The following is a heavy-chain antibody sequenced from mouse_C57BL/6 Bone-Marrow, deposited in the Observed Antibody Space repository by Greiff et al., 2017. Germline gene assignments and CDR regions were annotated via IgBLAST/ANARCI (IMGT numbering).Heavy chain of an antibody. Sequence: QVQLQQPGAELVKPGASVKMSCKASGYTFTSYWITWVKQRPGQGLEWIGDIYPGSGNTNYNEQFKSKATLTVDTSSSTAYMQLSSLTSEDSAVYYCARPYYSNYWYFDVWGTGTTVTVSS. D-gene: IGHD2-5*01. V-gene: IGHV1-55*01. CDR3: ARPYYSNYWYFDV. J-gene: IGHJ1*03. CDR1: GYTFTSYW. CDR2: IYPGSGNT.